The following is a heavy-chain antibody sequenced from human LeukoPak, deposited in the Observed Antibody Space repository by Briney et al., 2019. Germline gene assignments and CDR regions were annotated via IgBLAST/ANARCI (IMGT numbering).Heavy chain of an antibody. CDR2: INPSGGST. Sequence: GASVKVSCTASGYTFTSYYMHWLRQAPGHGLEWMGIINPSGGSTSYAQKFQGRVTMTRDTSTSTVYMELSSLRSEDTAVYYCARDGWENDFWSRGAFDIWGQGTMVTVSS. D-gene: IGHD3-3*01. V-gene: IGHV1-46*01. CDR3: ARDGWENDFWSRGAFDI. J-gene: IGHJ3*02. CDR1: GYTFTSYY.